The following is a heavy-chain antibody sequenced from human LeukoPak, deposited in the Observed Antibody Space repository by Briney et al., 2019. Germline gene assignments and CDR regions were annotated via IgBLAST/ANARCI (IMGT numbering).Heavy chain of an antibody. Sequence: SETLSLTCTVSGGSISSGSYYWSWIRQPAGKGLEWIGRIYTSGSTNYNPSLKSRVTISVDTSKNQFSLKLSSVTAADTAVYYCAREMVRGAFDYWGQGTLVTVSS. J-gene: IGHJ4*02. CDR1: GGSISSGSYY. CDR2: IYTSGST. CDR3: AREMVRGAFDY. D-gene: IGHD3-10*01. V-gene: IGHV4-61*02.